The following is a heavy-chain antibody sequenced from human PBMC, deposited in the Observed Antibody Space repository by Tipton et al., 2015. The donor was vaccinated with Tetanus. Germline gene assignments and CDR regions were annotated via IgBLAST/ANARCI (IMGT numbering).Heavy chain of an antibody. D-gene: IGHD1-26*01. CDR3: ARGLPREPFYLDY. Sequence: TLSLTCAVSGGSINSGTYYWSWIRQPPGKGLEWLGDIYYGGVTQYNPSLESRVTISMDTSKNQVSLRLTSVTAADTAVYFCARGLPREPFYLDYWGQGKQVTVSS. CDR1: GGSINSGTYY. V-gene: IGHV4-61*01. CDR2: IYYGGVT. J-gene: IGHJ4*02.